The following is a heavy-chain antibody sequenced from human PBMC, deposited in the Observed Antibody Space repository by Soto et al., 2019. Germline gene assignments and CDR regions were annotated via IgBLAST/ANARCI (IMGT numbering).Heavy chain of an antibody. D-gene: IGHD3-16*01. Sequence: QVQLVQSGAEVKKPGSSVKVSCKASGGTFSSYTISWVRQAPGQGLEWMGRIIPILGIANYAQKFQGRVTITADKSTSTAYMELSSLRSEDTAVYYCARDVMITFGGVTLRGDAFDIWGQGTMVTVSS. CDR1: GGTFSSYT. CDR2: IIPILGIA. V-gene: IGHV1-69*08. J-gene: IGHJ3*02. CDR3: ARDVMITFGGVTLRGDAFDI.